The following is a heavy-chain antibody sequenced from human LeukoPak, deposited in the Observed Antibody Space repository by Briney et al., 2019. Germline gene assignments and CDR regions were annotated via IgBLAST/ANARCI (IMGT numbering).Heavy chain of an antibody. Sequence: PGGSLRLSCPASGFTFSIYRMNWVRQAPGKGLEWVSSISTSSSHIYYADSLKGRFTVSRDNAKSSLYLQMNNLRAEYTGVYCCARDDNWNDKPFDLWGQGTLVTVSS. CDR1: GFTFSIYR. V-gene: IGHV3-21*06. CDR3: ARDDNWNDKPFDL. CDR2: ISTSSSHI. D-gene: IGHD1-20*01. J-gene: IGHJ4*02.